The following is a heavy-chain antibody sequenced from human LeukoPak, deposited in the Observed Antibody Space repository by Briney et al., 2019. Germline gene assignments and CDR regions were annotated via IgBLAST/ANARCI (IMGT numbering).Heavy chain of an antibody. CDR1: GGTFSSYA. Sequence: SVKVSCKASGGTFSSYAISWVRQAPGQGLEWMGGIIPIFGTANYAQKFQGRVTITADESTSTAYMELSSLRSEDTAVYYCARETYYASGSDYWGQGTLVTVSS. CDR3: ARETYYASGSDY. V-gene: IGHV1-69*13. CDR2: IIPIFGTA. D-gene: IGHD3-10*01. J-gene: IGHJ4*02.